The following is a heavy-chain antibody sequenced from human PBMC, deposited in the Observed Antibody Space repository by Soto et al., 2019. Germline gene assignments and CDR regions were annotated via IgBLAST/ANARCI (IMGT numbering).Heavy chain of an antibody. V-gene: IGHV5-51*01. Sequence: PGASLQISGEGSGYSVSSSWSSRVRQMPGKGLEWVGIINPGDSDTRYSSSFQGQVTISVDNSITTAYLQWTSLRASDTAMYYCARLPGNTNWFDPWGQGTLVTVSS. CDR3: ARLPGNTNWFDP. D-gene: IGHD3-10*01. CDR1: GYSVSSSW. J-gene: IGHJ5*02. CDR2: INPGDSDT.